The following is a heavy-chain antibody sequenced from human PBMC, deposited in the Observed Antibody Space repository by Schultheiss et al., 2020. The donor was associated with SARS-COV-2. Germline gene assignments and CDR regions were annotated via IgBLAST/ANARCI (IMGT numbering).Heavy chain of an antibody. J-gene: IGHJ4*02. V-gene: IGHV3-30*03. CDR1: GFTFSDYY. D-gene: IGHD3-3*01. Sequence: GGSLRLSCAASGFTFSDYYMNWVRQAPGKGLEWVAVISYDGSNKYYADSVKGRFTISRDNAKNSLYLQMNSLRAEDTAVYYCARGDLGTIFGVVTSDYWGQGTLVTVSS. CDR3: ARGDLGTIFGVVTSDY. CDR2: ISYDGSNK.